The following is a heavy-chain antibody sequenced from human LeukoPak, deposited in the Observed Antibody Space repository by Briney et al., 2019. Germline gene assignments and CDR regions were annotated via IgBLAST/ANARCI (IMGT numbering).Heavy chain of an antibody. CDR1: GYTFTSYG. CDR2: ISAYNGNT. CDR3: ARDWRRGDAFDI. Sequence: ASVKVSCKASGYTFTSYGISWVRQAPGQGLEWMGWISAYNGNTNYAQKLQGRDTMTTDTSTSTAYMELRSLRSDDTAVYYCARDWRRGDAFDIWGQGTMVTVSS. V-gene: IGHV1-18*01. J-gene: IGHJ3*02.